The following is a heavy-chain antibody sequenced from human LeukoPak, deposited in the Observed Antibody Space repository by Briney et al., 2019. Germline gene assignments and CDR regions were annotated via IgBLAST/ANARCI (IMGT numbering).Heavy chain of an antibody. D-gene: IGHD2-2*02. Sequence: GGSLRLSCTASGFTFSNHAMHWVRQAPGKGLEWLTVISYHGRNEYYADSVTGRFTISRDNSKNTLYLQMNSLRAEDTAVYYCAKDRAAIRYYYGMDVWGQGTTVTVSS. V-gene: IGHV3-30*04. J-gene: IGHJ6*02. CDR1: GFTFSNHA. CDR3: AKDRAAIRYYYGMDV. CDR2: ISYHGRNE.